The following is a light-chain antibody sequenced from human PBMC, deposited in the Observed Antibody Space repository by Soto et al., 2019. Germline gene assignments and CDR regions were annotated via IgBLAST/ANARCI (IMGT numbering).Light chain of an antibody. V-gene: IGKV1-6*01. CDR3: LQDYTYPRT. CDR1: QGVRTD. CDR2: SAS. Sequence: AIQLTQSPSSLSASVGDRVTITCRASQGVRTDLGWYQQQPGKAPRFLIYSASSLQTGVPSRFSGDGSGTDFTLTIDSLQPEDFATYYCLQDYTYPRTFGGGTRVEIK. J-gene: IGKJ4*01.